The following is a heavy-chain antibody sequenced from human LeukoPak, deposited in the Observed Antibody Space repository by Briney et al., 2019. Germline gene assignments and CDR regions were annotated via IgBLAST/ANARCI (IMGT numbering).Heavy chain of an antibody. V-gene: IGHV4-38-2*02. CDR3: ARDRGVWGSYHAFDI. Sequence: SETLSLTCTVSGYSISSGYYWGWIRQPPGKGLEWIGSGSTYYNPSLKSRVTISVDTSKNQFSLKLSSVTAADTAVYYCARDRGVWGSYHAFDIWGQGTMVTVSS. J-gene: IGHJ3*02. CDR1: GYSISSGYY. CDR2: SGST. D-gene: IGHD3-16*01.